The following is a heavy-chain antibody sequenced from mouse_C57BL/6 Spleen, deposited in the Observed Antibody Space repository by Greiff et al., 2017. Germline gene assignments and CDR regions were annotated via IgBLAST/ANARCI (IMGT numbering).Heavy chain of an antibody. CDR1: GYTFTSYW. V-gene: IGHV1-50*01. D-gene: IGHD1-1*01. CDR3: ARSGNYYGSSYGYAMDY. J-gene: IGHJ4*01. Sequence: QVQLQQPGAELVKPGASVKLSCKASGYTFTSYWMQWVKQRPGQGLEWIGEIDPSDSYTNYNQQFKGKATLTVDTSASTAYMQLSSLTSEDSAVYYCARSGNYYGSSYGYAMDYWGQGTSVTVSS. CDR2: IDPSDSYT.